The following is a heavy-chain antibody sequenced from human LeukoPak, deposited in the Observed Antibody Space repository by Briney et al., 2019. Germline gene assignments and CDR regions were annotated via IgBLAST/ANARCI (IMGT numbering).Heavy chain of an antibody. V-gene: IGHV4-59*11. CDR1: VDPMSLHY. Sequence: SVPLSLMCSVCVDPMSLHYGRCLPRPPGEGLVGFGYIYYSGSTNYNPSLKSRVTISVHTSKNQFSLKLSSVTAADTAVYYCARVQIAYSYGLFDYWGQGTLVTVSS. CDR2: IYYSGST. D-gene: IGHD5-18*01. CDR3: ARVQIAYSYGLFDY. J-gene: IGHJ4*02.